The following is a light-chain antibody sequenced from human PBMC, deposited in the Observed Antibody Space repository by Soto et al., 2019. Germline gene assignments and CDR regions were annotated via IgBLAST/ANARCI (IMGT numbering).Light chain of an antibody. CDR3: QQYNYWPYT. V-gene: IGKV3-15*01. J-gene: IGKJ2*01. Sequence: EIVMTQSPATLSVSPGERATLSCRASQSVSTKLAWYQQKPGQSPRLLIYGASTRATGIPARFSGSGSGTDVTLTISILESEDFAVYYCQQYNYWPYTFGQGTKLEIK. CDR1: QSVSTK. CDR2: GAS.